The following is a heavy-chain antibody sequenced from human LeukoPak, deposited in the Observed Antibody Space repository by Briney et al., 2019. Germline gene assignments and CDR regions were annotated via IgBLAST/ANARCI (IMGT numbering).Heavy chain of an antibody. V-gene: IGHV3-11*04. CDR2: ISSSGSTI. CDR3: VRDNAVATTIY. Sequence: SGGSLRLSCAASGFTFSDYYMSWIRQAPGKGLEWVSYISSSGSTIYYADSVKGRFTISRDNAKNSLYLQMNSLRAEDTAVYYCVRDNAVATTIYWGQGTLVTVSS. CDR1: GFTFSDYY. D-gene: IGHD2-21*02. J-gene: IGHJ4*02.